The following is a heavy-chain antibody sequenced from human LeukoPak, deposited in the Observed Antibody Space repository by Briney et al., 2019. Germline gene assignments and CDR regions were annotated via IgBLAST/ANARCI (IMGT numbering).Heavy chain of an antibody. D-gene: IGHD7-27*01. V-gene: IGHV4-59*05. Sequence: SETLSLTCSVSGGSISSYHWTWIRQPAGKGLEWIGRIYYSGSTYYNPSLKSRVTISVDTSKNQFSLKLSSVTAADTAVYYCASLLGIWGQGTLVTASS. CDR2: IYYSGST. J-gene: IGHJ4*02. CDR1: GGSISSYH. CDR3: ASLLGI.